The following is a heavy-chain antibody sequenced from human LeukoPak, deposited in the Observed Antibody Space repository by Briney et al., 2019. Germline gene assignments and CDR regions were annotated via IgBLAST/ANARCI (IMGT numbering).Heavy chain of an antibody. CDR1: GFSFTNFW. CDR3: ARGDAFSGDH. Sequence: GGSLRLSCAVSGFSFTNFWMSWVRQAPGRGLEWVANIHPEGNEKYRVESVKGRFTISRDNTKNLLFLQMNGLRVEDTAVYYCARGDAFSGDHWGQGTLVTVSS. J-gene: IGHJ4*02. V-gene: IGHV3-7*04. CDR2: IHPEGNEK.